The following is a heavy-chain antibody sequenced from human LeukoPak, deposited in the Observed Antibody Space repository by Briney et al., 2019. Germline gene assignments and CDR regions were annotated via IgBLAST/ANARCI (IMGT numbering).Heavy chain of an antibody. J-gene: IGHJ4*02. D-gene: IGHD3-3*01. CDR3: ARSPGIWSGYSNYFDY. CDR2: IPFDGTNK. V-gene: IGHV3-30-3*01. Sequence: GGSLRLSCAASGFNFSSYHMHWVCQAPGKGLEWVSVIPFDGTNKYYADSVKGRFTIPRDHSKNTLYLQMNSLRGEDTAVYYCARSPGIWSGYSNYFDYWGQGTLVTVSS. CDR1: GFNFSSYH.